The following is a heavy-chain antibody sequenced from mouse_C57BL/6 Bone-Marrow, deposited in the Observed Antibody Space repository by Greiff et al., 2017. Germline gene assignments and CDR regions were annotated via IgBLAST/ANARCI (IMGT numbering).Heavy chain of an antibody. J-gene: IGHJ4*01. CDR2: IDPENGDT. Sequence: EVQLQQSGAELVRPGASVKLSCTASGFNIKDDYMHWVKQRPEQGLEWIGWIDPENGDTESASKFQGKATITADTSSNTAYLQLSSLTSEDTAVYYCTTLLITTLDYWGQGTSVTVSS. V-gene: IGHV14-4*01. CDR3: TTLLITTLDY. D-gene: IGHD1-1*01. CDR1: GFNIKDDY.